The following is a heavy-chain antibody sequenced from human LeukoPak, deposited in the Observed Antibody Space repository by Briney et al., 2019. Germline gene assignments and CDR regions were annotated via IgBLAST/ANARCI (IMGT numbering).Heavy chain of an antibody. CDR1: GDSINYYY. V-gene: IGHV4-59*01. Sequence: SETLSLTCTVSGDSINYYYWSWIRQSPGKGLEWIGYVYYNGSAKYNPSLKSRVTISVDVSKNQFSLKVSSVTAADTAIYYRARKGGHFDYWGPGTLVTVSS. CDR2: VYYNGSA. D-gene: IGHD2-15*01. CDR3: ARKGGHFDY. J-gene: IGHJ4*02.